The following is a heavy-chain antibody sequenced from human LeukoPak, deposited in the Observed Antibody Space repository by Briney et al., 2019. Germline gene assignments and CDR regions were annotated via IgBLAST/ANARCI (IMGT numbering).Heavy chain of an antibody. J-gene: IGHJ4*02. D-gene: IGHD4-11*01. Sequence: GGSLRLSCAASGFSFSSHALHWVRQAPGKGLEWVAVISYDGSNKYYADSVKGRFTISRDNSKNTLYLQMNSLRAEDTAVYYCARDGASYSNYEGNFDYWGQGTLVTVSS. CDR1: GFSFSSHA. CDR2: ISYDGSNK. V-gene: IGHV3-30-3*01. CDR3: ARDGASYSNYEGNFDY.